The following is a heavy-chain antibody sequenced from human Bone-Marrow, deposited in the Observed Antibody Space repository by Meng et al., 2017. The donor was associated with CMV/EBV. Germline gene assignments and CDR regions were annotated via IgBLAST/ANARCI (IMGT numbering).Heavy chain of an antibody. CDR3: ARRTLPEYYFDY. Sequence: GGSLRLSCKGSGYSFTSYWIGWVRQMPGKGLEWMGIIYPGDSDTRYSPSFQGQVTISADKSISTAYLQWSSLKASDTAMYYCARRTLPEYYFDYWGQGTLVTVS. J-gene: IGHJ4*02. CDR1: GYSFTSYW. CDR2: IYPGDSDT. D-gene: IGHD1-14*01. V-gene: IGHV5-51*01.